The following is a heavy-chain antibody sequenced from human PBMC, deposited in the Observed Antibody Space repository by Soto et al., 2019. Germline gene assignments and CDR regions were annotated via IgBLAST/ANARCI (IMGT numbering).Heavy chain of an antibody. Sequence: SPTLSLTCAISGDSVSSDSAAWNWFRQSPSRGLEWLGRTYYRSEWNNDYAVSVKGRITFIADTSRNQFSLQLNSVTPEDTAVYYCASGWALRDWGPGTLVTVSS. CDR1: GDSVSSDSAA. J-gene: IGHJ4*02. D-gene: IGHD1-26*01. CDR2: TYYRSEWNN. V-gene: IGHV6-1*01. CDR3: ASGWALRD.